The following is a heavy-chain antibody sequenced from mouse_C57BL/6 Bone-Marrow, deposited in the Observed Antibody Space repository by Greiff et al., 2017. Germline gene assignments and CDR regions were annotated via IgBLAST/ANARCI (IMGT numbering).Heavy chain of an antibody. Sequence: VQLKQPGAELVMPGASVKLSCKASGYTFTSYWMHWVKQRPGQGLEWIGEIDPSDSYTNYNQKFKGKSTLTVDKSSSTAYMQLSSLTSEDSAVYYCARYGYYPYYYGMDYWGQGTSVTVSS. D-gene: IGHD2-3*01. CDR1: GYTFTSYW. CDR2: IDPSDSYT. J-gene: IGHJ4*01. CDR3: ARYGYYPYYYGMDY. V-gene: IGHV1-69*01.